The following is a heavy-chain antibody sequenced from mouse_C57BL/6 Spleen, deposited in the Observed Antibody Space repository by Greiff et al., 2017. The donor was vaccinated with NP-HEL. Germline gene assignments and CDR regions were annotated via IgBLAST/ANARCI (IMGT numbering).Heavy chain of an antibody. CDR1: GFTFRDYY. V-gene: IGHV5-16*01. J-gene: IGHJ4*01. CDR2: INYDGSST. CDR3: ARETTVPYAMDY. Sequence: EVMLVESEGGLVQPGSSMKLSCTASGFTFRDYYMAWVRQVPEKGLEWVANINYDGSSTYYLDSLKSRFIISRDNAKNILYLQMSSLKSEDTATYYCARETTVPYAMDYWGQGTSVTVSS. D-gene: IGHD1-1*01.